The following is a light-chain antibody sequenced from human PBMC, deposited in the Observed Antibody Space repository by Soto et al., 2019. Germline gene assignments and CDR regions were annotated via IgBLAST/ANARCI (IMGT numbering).Light chain of an antibody. Sequence: EIVLTQSPVTLSLSPGERATLSCRASQSVVSYLAWYQHRPGQAPRLLIYDASTRVTGVPARFSGSGSGTDVTLTISSLGPEDFAVYFCQQRRNWPLTFGGGTNVEIK. CDR3: QQRRNWPLT. V-gene: IGKV3-11*01. J-gene: IGKJ4*01. CDR1: QSVVSY. CDR2: DAS.